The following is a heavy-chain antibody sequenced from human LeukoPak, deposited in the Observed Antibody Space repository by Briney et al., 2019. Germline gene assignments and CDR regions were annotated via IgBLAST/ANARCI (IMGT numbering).Heavy chain of an antibody. CDR2: ISYDGYNK. CDR1: GFTFSSYG. V-gene: IGHV3-30*18. D-gene: IGHD3-22*01. CDR3: AKTRNGYYNDAFDI. J-gene: IGHJ3*02. Sequence: PGGSLRLSCAASGFTFSSYGMSWVRQAPGKGLEWVAVISYDGYNKYYADSVKGRLTISRDNSKNTLFLQMNSLRADDTAVYFCAKTRNGYYNDAFDIWGQGTMVTVSS.